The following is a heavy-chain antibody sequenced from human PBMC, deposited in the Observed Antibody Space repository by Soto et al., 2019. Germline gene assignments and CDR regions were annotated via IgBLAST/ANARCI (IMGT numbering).Heavy chain of an antibody. J-gene: IGHJ5*02. Sequence: SETLSLTCAVYGGSFSGYYWSWIRQPPGKGLEWIGEINHSGSTNYNPSLKSRVTISVDTSKNQFSLKLSSVTAADTAVYYCARGRGLWFGKKNWFDPWGQGTLVTVSS. V-gene: IGHV4-34*01. D-gene: IGHD3-10*01. CDR2: INHSGST. CDR3: ARGRGLWFGKKNWFDP. CDR1: GGSFSGYY.